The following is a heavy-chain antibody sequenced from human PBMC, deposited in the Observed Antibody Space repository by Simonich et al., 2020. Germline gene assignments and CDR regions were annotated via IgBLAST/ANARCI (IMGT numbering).Heavy chain of an antibody. Sequence: QVQLQESGPGLVKPSETLSLTCAVSGYSISSGYYWGWIRQPPGKGLEWIGSIYHSGGTYYNPSLKSRVTISVDTSKNQFSLKLSSVTAADTAVYYCARHVRKTGDHFDYWGQGTLVTVSS. J-gene: IGHJ4*02. D-gene: IGHD7-27*01. CDR2: IYHSGGT. CDR1: GYSISSGYY. CDR3: ARHVRKTGDHFDY. V-gene: IGHV4-38-2*01.